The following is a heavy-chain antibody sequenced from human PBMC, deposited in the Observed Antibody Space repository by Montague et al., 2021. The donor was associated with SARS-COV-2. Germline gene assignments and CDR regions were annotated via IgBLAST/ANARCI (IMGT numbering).Heavy chain of an antibody. J-gene: IGHJ4*02. CDR3: VRRDRGAYYTLDY. CDR2: ISPSGGTT. V-gene: IGHV3-64*01. D-gene: IGHD3-3*01. Sequence: SLRLSCAASGFTFSDYFMNWVRQAPGKGLEYVSSISPSGGTTSYANSAKGRFTISRDNSKNTLYLQMGSLRAEDMAVYFCVRRDRGAYYTLDYWGQGTLVTVSS. CDR1: GFTFSDYF.